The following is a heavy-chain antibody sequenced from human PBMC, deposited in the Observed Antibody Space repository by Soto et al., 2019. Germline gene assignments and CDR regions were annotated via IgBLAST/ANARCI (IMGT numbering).Heavy chain of an antibody. CDR3: ATGYSYGQGRDY. V-gene: IGHV3-33*01. CDR1: GFTFSSYG. Sequence: GGSLRLSCAASGFTFSSYGMHWVRQAPGKGLEWVAVIWYDGSNKYYADSVKGRFTISRDNSKNTLYLQMNSLRAEDTAVYYCATGYSYGQGRDYWGQGTLVTVSS. J-gene: IGHJ4*02. D-gene: IGHD5-18*01. CDR2: IWYDGSNK.